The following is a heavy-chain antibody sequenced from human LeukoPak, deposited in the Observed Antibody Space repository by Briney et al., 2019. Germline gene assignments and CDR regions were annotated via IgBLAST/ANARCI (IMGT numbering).Heavy chain of an antibody. Sequence: GGSLRLSCAASGFTFSSYGMHWVRQAPGKGLGWVAVISYDGGNKYYADSVKGRFTISRDNSKNTLYLQMNSLRAEDTAVYYCAREAVTRNYFDYWGQGTLVTVSS. CDR1: GFTFSSYG. CDR2: ISYDGGNK. D-gene: IGHD4-17*01. V-gene: IGHV3-30*03. J-gene: IGHJ4*02. CDR3: AREAVTRNYFDY.